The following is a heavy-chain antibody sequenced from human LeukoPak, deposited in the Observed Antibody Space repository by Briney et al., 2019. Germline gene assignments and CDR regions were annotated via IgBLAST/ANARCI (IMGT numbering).Heavy chain of an antibody. J-gene: IGHJ4*02. D-gene: IGHD3-22*01. Sequence: GGSLRLSCAASGFIFSDYYKTWIRQTPGKGLEWLSYISDSGSTINYADSVKGRLTISRDNAKKSLFLQVNSLRTEDTAVYYCAIYYDSSGSIDHWGQGTLVTVSS. CDR2: ISDSGSTI. V-gene: IGHV3-11*01. CDR1: GFIFSDYY. CDR3: AIYYDSSGSIDH.